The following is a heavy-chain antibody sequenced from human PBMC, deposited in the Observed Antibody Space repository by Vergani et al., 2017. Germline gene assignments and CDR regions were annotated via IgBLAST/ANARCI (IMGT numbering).Heavy chain of an antibody. CDR2: IHHSGDT. Sequence: QVQLQESGPGLVKPSETLTLTCDVSDSSIMTNPYWGWFRQSPGKGLEWIGCIHHSGDTHYNSSLQSRVSISIVSSSKFSLSLTSVTAAATAIYYWARQRGSGGFCPSSYFYGRDGWGHGTTVAVSS. J-gene: IGHJ6*02. CDR1: DSSIMTNPY. D-gene: IGHD3-10*01. V-gene: IGHV4-38-2*01. CDR3: ARQRGSGGFCPSSYFYGRDG.